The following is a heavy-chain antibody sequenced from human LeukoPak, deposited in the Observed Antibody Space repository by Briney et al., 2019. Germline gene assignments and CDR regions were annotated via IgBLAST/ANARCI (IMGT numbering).Heavy chain of an antibody. D-gene: IGHD3-22*01. Sequence: SETLSLTCAVSGGSISNSNWWSWVRQPPGKGLEWIGEIYHSGNTNYNPSLKSRVTITVDTSKNQFSLELNSVTAADAALYFCTTLYYYDTTGYYWRGFDYWGQGALVTVSS. CDR1: GGSISNSNW. J-gene: IGHJ4*02. V-gene: IGHV4-4*02. CDR3: TTLYYYDTTGYYWRGFDY. CDR2: IYHSGNT.